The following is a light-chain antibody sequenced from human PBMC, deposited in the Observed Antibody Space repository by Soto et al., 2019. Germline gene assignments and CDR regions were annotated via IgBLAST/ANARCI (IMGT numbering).Light chain of an antibody. CDR3: QQYGTSPRT. Sequence: ELVLTQSPGTLSLSPGERATLSCRATESVSSNYLAWYQQKSGQATRVLIYRASIRATGIPDRFSGSESETDFTRTISRLEPEDFTVYYCQQYGTSPRTFGQGTKVEIK. CDR1: ESVSSNY. J-gene: IGKJ1*01. V-gene: IGKV3-20*01. CDR2: RAS.